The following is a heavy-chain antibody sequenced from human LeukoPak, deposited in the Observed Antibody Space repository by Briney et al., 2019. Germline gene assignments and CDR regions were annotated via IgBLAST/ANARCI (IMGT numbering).Heavy chain of an antibody. Sequence: SETLSLTCTVSGGSISSYYWSWIRQPAGKGLEWIGRIYTSESTNYNPSLKSRVTMSVDTSKNQFSLKLTSVTAADTALYFCARIASGSRYGWFDPWGQGTLVTVSS. CDR1: GGSISSYY. J-gene: IGHJ5*02. D-gene: IGHD6-13*01. V-gene: IGHV4-4*07. CDR3: ARIASGSRYGWFDP. CDR2: IYTSEST.